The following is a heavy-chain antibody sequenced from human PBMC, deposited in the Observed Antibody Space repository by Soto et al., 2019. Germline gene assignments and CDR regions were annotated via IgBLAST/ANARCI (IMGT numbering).Heavy chain of an antibody. J-gene: IGHJ4*02. CDR2: IYYSGST. V-gene: IGHV4-30-4*01. CDR1: GGSISSGDYY. Sequence: SETLSLTCTVSGGSISSGDYYWSWIRQPPGKGLEWIGYIYYSGSTYYNPSLKSRVTISVDTAKNQFSLKLSSVTAADTAVYYCARDPRTVTLGPNYFDYWGQGTLVTVSS. CDR3: ARDPRTVTLGPNYFDY. D-gene: IGHD4-4*01.